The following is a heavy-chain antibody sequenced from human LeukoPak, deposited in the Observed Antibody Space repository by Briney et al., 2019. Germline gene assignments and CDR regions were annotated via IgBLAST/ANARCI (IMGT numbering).Heavy chain of an antibody. D-gene: IGHD2-21*02. CDR1: GFTFSRYS. J-gene: IGHJ3*02. CDR3: ASRNQYCGGDCFWAFDI. Sequence: GGSLRLSCGASGFTFSRYSMNWVRQAPGKGLGWVSSISSSGSYIYSADSVKGRFTISRDNAKNSLYLQMNSLRAEDTAVYYCASRNQYCGGDCFWAFDIWGRGTMVTVSS. V-gene: IGHV3-21*01. CDR2: ISSSGSYI.